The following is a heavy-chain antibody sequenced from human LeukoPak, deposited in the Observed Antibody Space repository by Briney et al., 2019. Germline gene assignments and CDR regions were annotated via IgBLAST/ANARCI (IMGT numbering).Heavy chain of an antibody. CDR3: ARVVVVAAPVAEYFQH. CDR1: GGSISSGGYY. V-gene: IGHV4-31*03. J-gene: IGHJ1*01. Sequence: SETLSLTCTVSGGSISSGGYYWSWIRQHPGKGLEWIGYIYYSGSTYYNPSFKSRVTISVDTSKNQFSLKLSSVTAADTAVYYCARVVVVAAPVAEYFQHWGQGTLVTVSS. D-gene: IGHD2-15*01. CDR2: IYYSGST.